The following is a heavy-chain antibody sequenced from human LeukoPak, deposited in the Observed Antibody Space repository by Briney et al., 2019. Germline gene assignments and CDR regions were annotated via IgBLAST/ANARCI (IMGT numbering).Heavy chain of an antibody. D-gene: IGHD3-22*01. V-gene: IGHV1-2*02. Sequence: ASVKVSCKASGYTFTRYYMHWVRQAPGQGLEGMGWINPNSGGTNYAQKFQGRVTMTRDTSISTAYMELSRLRSDDTAVYYCARDPGSYYGCSGTEYWGQGTLVTVSS. CDR2: INPNSGGT. CDR3: ARDPGSYYGCSGTEY. J-gene: IGHJ4*02. CDR1: GYTFTRYY.